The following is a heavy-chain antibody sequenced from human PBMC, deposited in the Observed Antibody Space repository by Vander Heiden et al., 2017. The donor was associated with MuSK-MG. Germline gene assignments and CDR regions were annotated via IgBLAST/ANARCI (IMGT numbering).Heavy chain of an antibody. CDR1: GFTFSSYA. V-gene: IGHV3-30*01. CDR2: ISYDGSNK. CDR3: ARDKSSGSTSSFDY. D-gene: IGHD2-2*01. J-gene: IGHJ4*02. Sequence: QVQLVESGGGVVQPGRSLRLSCAASGFTFSSYAMHWVRQAPGKGLEWVAVISYDGSNKYYADSVKGRFTISRDNSKNTLYLQMNSLRAEDTAVYYCARDKSSGSTSSFDYWGQGTLVTVSS.